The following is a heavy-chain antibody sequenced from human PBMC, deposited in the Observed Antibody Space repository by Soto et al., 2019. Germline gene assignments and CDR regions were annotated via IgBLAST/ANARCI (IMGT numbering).Heavy chain of an antibody. V-gene: IGHV3-48*01. D-gene: IGHD6-13*01. J-gene: IGHJ5*02. Sequence: GGSLRLSCEASEFTISECSMNWVRQTPGKGLEWLSYISSSSRNIYYADSVKGRFTISRDNAKNSLYLQMNSLRAEDTAVYYCARHPERIAQIGWFDPWGQGTLVTVSS. CDR3: ARHPERIAQIGWFDP. CDR1: EFTISECS. CDR2: ISSSSRNI.